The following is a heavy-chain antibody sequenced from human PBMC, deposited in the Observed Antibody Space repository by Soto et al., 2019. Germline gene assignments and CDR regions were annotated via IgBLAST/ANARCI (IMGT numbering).Heavy chain of an antibody. CDR2: INSDGSST. Sequence: EVQLVESGGGLVQPGGSLRLSCAASGFTFSSYWMHWVRQAPGKGLVWVSRINSDGSSTSYADSVKGRFTISRDNAKNTLYLQMNSLRADDTAVYYCARDRGGLLWFGEAYNWFDPWGQGTLVTVSS. D-gene: IGHD3-10*01. CDR3: ARDRGGLLWFGEAYNWFDP. CDR1: GFTFSSYW. J-gene: IGHJ5*02. V-gene: IGHV3-74*01.